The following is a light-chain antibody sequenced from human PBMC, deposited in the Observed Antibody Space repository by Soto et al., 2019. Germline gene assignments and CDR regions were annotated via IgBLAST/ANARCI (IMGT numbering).Light chain of an antibody. CDR1: QSVNSRF. J-gene: IGKJ2*01. CDR2: GAS. CDR3: QQYGSSPPMYT. Sequence: EIVLTQSPGTLSLSPGERATLSCRASQSVNSRFLAWYQQKPGQAPRLLMYGASTRATGIPDRFSGSGSGADFTLPISRLEPEDFAVYYCQQYGSSPPMYTFGQGTKLEIK. V-gene: IGKV3-20*01.